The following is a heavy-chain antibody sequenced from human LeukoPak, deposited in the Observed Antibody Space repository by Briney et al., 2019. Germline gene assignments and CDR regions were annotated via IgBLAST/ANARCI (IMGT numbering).Heavy chain of an antibody. J-gene: IGHJ6*03. Sequence: GASMKVSCKASVYTFTGYYIHWVRPARGQGLAWMGWINPKSGDTYYAQTFQGRVTMTRDKSISTVYMELSRLRSEDTAVYYCARDGSIAAAGYYYYYMDVWGKGTTVTISS. V-gene: IGHV1-2*02. CDR2: INPKSGDT. D-gene: IGHD6-13*01. CDR1: VYTFTGYY. CDR3: ARDGSIAAAGYYYYYMDV.